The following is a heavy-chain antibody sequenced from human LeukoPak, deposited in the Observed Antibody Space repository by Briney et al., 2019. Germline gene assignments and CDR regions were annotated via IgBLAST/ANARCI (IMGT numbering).Heavy chain of an antibody. CDR2: IFPGDSDA. D-gene: IGHD2-8*01. CDR1: GYSFTSYW. Sequence: GESLKISCKGSGYSFTSYWIGWVRQMPGKGLDYMGIIFPGDSDARYSPSVQGQVTFSVDISINTAYLQWTSLKASDTAMYYCARLNGPLRWFDPWGQGTLVTVSS. J-gene: IGHJ5*02. V-gene: IGHV5-51*01. CDR3: ARLNGPLRWFDP.